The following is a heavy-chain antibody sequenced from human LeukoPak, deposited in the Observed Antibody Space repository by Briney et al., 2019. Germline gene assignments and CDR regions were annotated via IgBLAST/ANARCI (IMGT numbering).Heavy chain of an antibody. CDR2: INKSGGGT. Sequence: GGSLRLSCAASGVTFSSYDMSWVRQAPGKGLEWVSGINKSGGGTYYADSVKGRFTLSRDNSKNTMFLQVNSLRAEDRAVYYCAKVTWSSSGSDYWGQGTLVTVSS. CDR3: AKVTWSSSGSDY. D-gene: IGHD6-19*01. J-gene: IGHJ4*02. CDR1: GVTFSSYD. V-gene: IGHV3-23*01.